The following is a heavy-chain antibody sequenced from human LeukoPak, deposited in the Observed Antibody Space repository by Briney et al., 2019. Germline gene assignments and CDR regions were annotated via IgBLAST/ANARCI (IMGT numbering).Heavy chain of an antibody. CDR2: ISSSGSTI. CDR3: ARGIAVAGYYFDY. D-gene: IGHD6-19*01. Sequence: GGSLRLSCAASGFTFSSYEMNWVRQAPGKGLEWVSYISSSGSTIYYADSVKGRFTISRDNAKNSLYLQMNSLRAEDTAVYYCARGIAVAGYYFDYWGQGTLVTVSS. CDR1: GFTFSSYE. V-gene: IGHV3-48*03. J-gene: IGHJ4*02.